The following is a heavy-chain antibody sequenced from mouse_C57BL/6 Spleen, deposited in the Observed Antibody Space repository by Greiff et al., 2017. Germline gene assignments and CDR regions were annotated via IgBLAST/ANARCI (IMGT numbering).Heavy chain of an antibody. CDR1: GYTFTSYW. Sequence: VKLQQPGAELVKPGASVKLSCKASGYTFTSYWMHWVKQRPGQGLEWIGMIHPNSGSTNYNEKFKSKATLTVDKSSSTAYMQLSSLTSEDSAVYYCARGCLTTVVAPYGYWGQGTTLTVSS. CDR2: IHPNSGST. D-gene: IGHD1-1*01. V-gene: IGHV1-64*01. J-gene: IGHJ2*01. CDR3: ARGCLTTVVAPYGY.